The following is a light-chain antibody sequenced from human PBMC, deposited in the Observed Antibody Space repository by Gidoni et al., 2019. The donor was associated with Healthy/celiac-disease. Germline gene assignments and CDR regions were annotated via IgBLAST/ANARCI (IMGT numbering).Light chain of an antibody. V-gene: IGKV1-39*01. CDR3: QQSYRLWT. CDR1: QSISSY. J-gene: IGKJ1*01. CDR2: AAS. Sequence: DLQITHSPSSLSASVGDRVNITCRESQSISSYLNWYQQKPGKAPKLLIYAASSLQSGVPSRFSGSGSGTDFTRIISSLQTEDFATYYCQQSYRLWTFGQGTKVEIK.